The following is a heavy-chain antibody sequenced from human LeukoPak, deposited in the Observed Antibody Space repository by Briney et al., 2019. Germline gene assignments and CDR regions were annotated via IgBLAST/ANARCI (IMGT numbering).Heavy chain of an antibody. CDR2: NHTSGST. J-gene: IGHJ5*02. CDR3: ARELILVRGVSYNWFDP. CDR1: GGSISSGNYF. Sequence: PSQTLSLTCTVSGGSISSGNYFWSWIRQPAGKGLQWIARNHTSGSTNYNSSLKSRVTISEDTPKNQFSLKLSSVTAADTAVYYCARELILVRGVSYNWFDPWGQGTLVTVSS. V-gene: IGHV4-61*02. D-gene: IGHD3-10*01.